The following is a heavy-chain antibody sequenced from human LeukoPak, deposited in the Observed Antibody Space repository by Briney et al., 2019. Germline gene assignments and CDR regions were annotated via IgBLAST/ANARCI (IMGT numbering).Heavy chain of an antibody. J-gene: IGHJ5*02. CDR1: GFTFSSYS. CDR2: ISSSSSTI. CDR3: ARDSGESFDP. Sequence: GGSLRLSCAASGFTFSSYSMNWVRQAPGKGLEWVSYISSSSSTIYYADPVKGRFTISRDNAKNSLYLQMNSLRAEDTAVYYCARDSGESFDPWGQGTLVTVSS. V-gene: IGHV3-48*01.